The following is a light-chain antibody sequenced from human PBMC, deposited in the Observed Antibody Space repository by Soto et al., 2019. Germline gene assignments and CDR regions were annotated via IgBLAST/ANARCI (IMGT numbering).Light chain of an antibody. J-gene: IGLJ3*02. CDR2: DVS. Sequence: QSALTQPASVSGSPGQSITISCTGTSSDVGGYNYVSWYQQHPGKAPKLMIYDVSNRPSGVSTRFSGSKSGNTASLTISGIQAEDEADNYCSTYTSSSTPWVFGGGTKVTVL. CDR1: SSDVGGYNY. V-gene: IGLV2-14*01. CDR3: STYTSSSTPWV.